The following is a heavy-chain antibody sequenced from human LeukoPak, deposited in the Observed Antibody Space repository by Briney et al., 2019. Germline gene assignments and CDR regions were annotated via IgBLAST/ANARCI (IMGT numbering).Heavy chain of an antibody. CDR1: GFTFRNYW. J-gene: IGHJ4*02. D-gene: IGHD2-21*02. CDR2: IKQDGSEK. CDR3: ARRDYYFDY. Sequence: GSLRLSCAASGFTFRNYWMSWVRQAPGKGLEWVANIKQDGSEKYYVDSVKGRFTISRDNAKNSLYLQMNSLRAEDTAVYYCARRDYYFDYWGQGTLVTVSS. V-gene: IGHV3-7*01.